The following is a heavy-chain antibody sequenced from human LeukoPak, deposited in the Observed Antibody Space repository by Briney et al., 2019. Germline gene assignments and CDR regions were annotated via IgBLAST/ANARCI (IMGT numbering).Heavy chain of an antibody. CDR1: GYTFTNYG. CDR2: INPSGGST. Sequence: ASVKVSCKASGYTFTNYGISWVRQAPGQGLEWMGIINPSGGSTSYAQKFQGRVTMTRDTSTSTVYMELSSLRSEDTAVYYCARDLGAWELLYWGQGTLVTVSS. J-gene: IGHJ4*02. CDR3: ARDLGAWELLY. V-gene: IGHV1-46*01. D-gene: IGHD1-26*01.